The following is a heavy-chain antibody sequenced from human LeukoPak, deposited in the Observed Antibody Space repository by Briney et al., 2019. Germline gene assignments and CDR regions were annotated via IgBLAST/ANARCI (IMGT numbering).Heavy chain of an antibody. CDR3: ARRFFCSGGSCYYFGY. J-gene: IGHJ4*02. V-gene: IGHV5-51*01. CDR2: IYPGDSDT. CDR1: GYSFTSYW. Sequence: GESLKISCKGSGYSFTSYWIGWVRQMPGKGLEWMGIIYPGDSDTRYSPSFQGQVTISADKSISTAYLQWSSLKASDTAMYYCARRFFCSGGSCYYFGYWGQGTLVTVSS. D-gene: IGHD2-15*01.